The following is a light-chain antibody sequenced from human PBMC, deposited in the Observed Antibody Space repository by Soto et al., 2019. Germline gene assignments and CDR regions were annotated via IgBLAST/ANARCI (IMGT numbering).Light chain of an antibody. CDR2: DVS. V-gene: IGLV2-14*03. Sequence: QSALTQPASVSGSTGQSITISCTGTSSDVGGYNYVSWYQQHPGKAPKVMIYDVSNRPSGVSNRFSGSKSGNTASLTISGLQAEDEADYYCSSYTGSSTSVIFGGGTKLTVL. J-gene: IGLJ2*01. CDR1: SSDVGGYNY. CDR3: SSYTGSSTSVI.